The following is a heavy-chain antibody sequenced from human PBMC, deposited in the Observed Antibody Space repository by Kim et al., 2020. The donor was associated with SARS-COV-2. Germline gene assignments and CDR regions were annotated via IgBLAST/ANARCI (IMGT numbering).Heavy chain of an antibody. CDR2: ISYDGSNK. V-gene: IGHV3-30*18. D-gene: IGHD4-4*01. CDR1: GFTFSSYG. J-gene: IGHJ6*02. Sequence: GGSLRLSCAASGFTFSSYGMHWVRQAPGKGLEWVAVISYDGSNKYYADSVKGRFTISRDNSKNTLYLQMNSLRAEDTAVYYCAKVLQYLYYYYYGMDVWGQGTTVTVSS. CDR3: AKVLQYLYYYYYGMDV.